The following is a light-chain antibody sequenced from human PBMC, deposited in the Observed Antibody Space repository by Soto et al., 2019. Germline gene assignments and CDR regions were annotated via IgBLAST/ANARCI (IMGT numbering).Light chain of an antibody. V-gene: IGLV1-40*01. Sequence: QAVVTQPPSVSGAPGQRGTISCTGSNSNIGAAYDVHWYQQLPGTAPKLLIYDNNIRPSGVPDRFSGCKSGTSASLAITGVQAEDEADYYCQSQGSSLSGSVFGGGTKVTVL. CDR1: NSNIGAAYD. CDR2: DNN. CDR3: QSQGSSLSGSV. J-gene: IGLJ2*01.